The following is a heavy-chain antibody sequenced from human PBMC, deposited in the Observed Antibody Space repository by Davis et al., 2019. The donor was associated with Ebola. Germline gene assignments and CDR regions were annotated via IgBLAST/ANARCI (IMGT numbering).Heavy chain of an antibody. V-gene: IGHV3-48*02. CDR2: ISSSSSTI. CDR1: GFIFSPYS. J-gene: IGHJ4*02. D-gene: IGHD1-26*01. CDR3: ATTVGVSDLEF. Sequence: GESLKISCAVSGFIFSPYSMIWVRQAPGKGLEWVSFISSSSSTIYYADSVKGRFTISRDNAKKSLYLQMNSLSDEDTAVYYCATTVGVSDLEFWGQGTLVTVSS.